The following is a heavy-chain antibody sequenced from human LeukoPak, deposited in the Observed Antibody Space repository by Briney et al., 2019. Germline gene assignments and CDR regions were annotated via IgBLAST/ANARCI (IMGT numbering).Heavy chain of an antibody. CDR3: ARGVSSIAARRAGYFDY. D-gene: IGHD6-6*01. J-gene: IGHJ4*02. Sequence: SETLSLTCTVSGYSISSGYYWGWIRQPPGKGLEWIGEINHSGSTNYNPSLKSRVTISVDTSKNQFSLKLSSVTAADTAVYYCARGVSSIAARRAGYFDYWGQGTLVTVSS. CDR2: INHSGST. V-gene: IGHV4-38-2*02. CDR1: GYSISSGYY.